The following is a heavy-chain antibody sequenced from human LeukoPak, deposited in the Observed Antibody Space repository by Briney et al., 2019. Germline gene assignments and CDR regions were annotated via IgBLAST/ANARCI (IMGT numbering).Heavy chain of an antibody. J-gene: IGHJ4*02. CDR1: GFTFSTDW. Sequence: PGRSLRLSCTASGFTFSTDWINSVRHSPGKGLVWVALINGDGSTTTHADSVKGQFKNSRDNAKNTAYLQINSLREEDTAVYFCARDYAGSPDYWGQGTLVTVSA. V-gene: IGHV3-74*03. CDR3: ARDYAGSPDY. CDR2: INGDGSTT. D-gene: IGHD3-10*01.